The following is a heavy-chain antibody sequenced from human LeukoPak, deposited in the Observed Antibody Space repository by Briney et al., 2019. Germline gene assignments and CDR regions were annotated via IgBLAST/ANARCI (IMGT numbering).Heavy chain of an antibody. V-gene: IGHV3-23*01. Sequence: PGGSLRLSCAASGFTFSSYAMSWVRQAPGKGLEWASAISGSGGSTYYADSVKGRFTISRDNSKNTLYLQMNSLRAEDTALYYCARDHTATGGAFDIWGQGTMVTVSS. D-gene: IGHD2-2*02. CDR2: ISGSGGST. CDR1: GFTFSSYA. CDR3: ARDHTATGGAFDI. J-gene: IGHJ3*02.